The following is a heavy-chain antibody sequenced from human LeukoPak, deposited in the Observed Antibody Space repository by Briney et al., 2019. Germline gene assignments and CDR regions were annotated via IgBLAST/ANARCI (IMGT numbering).Heavy chain of an antibody. D-gene: IGHD1-26*01. CDR3: ARVPGGSYFSAFDI. Sequence: ASVKVSCKASGGTFSSYAISWMRQAPGQGLEWMGRIIPILGIANYAQKFQGRVTITADKSTSTAYMELSSLRSEDTAVYYCARVPGGSYFSAFDIWGQGTMVTVSS. J-gene: IGHJ3*02. V-gene: IGHV1-69*04. CDR2: IIPILGIA. CDR1: GGTFSSYA.